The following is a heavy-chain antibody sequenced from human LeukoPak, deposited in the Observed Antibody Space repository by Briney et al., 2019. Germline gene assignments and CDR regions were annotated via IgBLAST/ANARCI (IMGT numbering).Heavy chain of an antibody. CDR1: GGTFSSYA. D-gene: IGHD2-21*02. V-gene: IGHV1-69*04. CDR3: ARDPGSAYCGGDCSLGWFDP. Sequence: GASVKVSCKASGGTFSSYAISWVRQAPGRGLEWMGRILPFCGIENYAQKFEGRVTITADKSTSTAYMELSSLRSEDTAVYYCARDPGSAYCGGDCSLGWFDPWGQGTLVTVSS. CDR2: ILPFCGIE. J-gene: IGHJ5*02.